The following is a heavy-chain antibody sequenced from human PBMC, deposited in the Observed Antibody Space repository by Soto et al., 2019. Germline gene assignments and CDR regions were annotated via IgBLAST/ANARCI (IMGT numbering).Heavy chain of an antibody. CDR3: ARDDYADSGLGLDY. Sequence: QVQLEESGPRLVKPSETLSLRCTVSGGSLTTYYWNWVRQSPGKGLEWIGNIDHRGGTTYSPSFKSCVTMSVDTSKNQFSLNLNSVTAADTAMYYCARDDYADSGLGLDYWGQGILVTVSS. CDR1: GGSLTTYY. D-gene: IGHD4-17*01. V-gene: IGHV4-59*12. CDR2: IDHRGGT. J-gene: IGHJ4*02.